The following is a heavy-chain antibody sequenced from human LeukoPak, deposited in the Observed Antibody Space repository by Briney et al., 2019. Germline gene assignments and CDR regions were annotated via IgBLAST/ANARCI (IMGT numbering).Heavy chain of an antibody. CDR2: INPSGGST. V-gene: IGHV1-46*01. Sequence: GASVKVSCKASGYTFTSYYMHWVRQAPGQGLEWMGIINPSGGSTSYAQKFQGRVTMTRDMSTSTVYMELSSLRSEDTAVYYCAREGSGSYYKHYYYMDIWGKGTTVTISS. CDR1: GYTFTSYY. D-gene: IGHD1-26*01. CDR3: AREGSGSYYKHYYYMDI. J-gene: IGHJ6*03.